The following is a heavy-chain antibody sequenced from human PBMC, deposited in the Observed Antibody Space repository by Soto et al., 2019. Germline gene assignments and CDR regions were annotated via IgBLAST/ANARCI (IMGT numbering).Heavy chain of an antibody. Sequence: ASVKVSCKASGYTFTGYYMHWVRQAPGQGLEWMGWINPNSGGTNYAQKFQGRVTMTRDTSISTAYMELSRLRSDDTAVYYCATHFGIAAAAKGPPFFDYWGQGTLVTVSS. CDR3: ATHFGIAAAAKGPPFFDY. CDR1: GYTFTGYY. V-gene: IGHV1-2*02. J-gene: IGHJ4*02. CDR2: INPNSGGT. D-gene: IGHD6-13*01.